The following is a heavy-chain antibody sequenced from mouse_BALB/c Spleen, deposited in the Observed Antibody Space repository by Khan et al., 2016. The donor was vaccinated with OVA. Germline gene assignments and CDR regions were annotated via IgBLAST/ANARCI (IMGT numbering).Heavy chain of an antibody. CDR2: IYPGNGDT. CDR1: GYTFTSYW. J-gene: IGHJ3*01. CDR3: TRFGYLFAY. Sequence: EVQLQQSGTVLARPGTSVKMSCKASGYTFTSYWMHWVKQRPGQGLEWIGAIYPGNGDTSYNQKFKGKAKLTAVTSTSTAYMELSSLTNEYSAVDYCTRFGYLFAYWGQGTLVTVSA. V-gene: IGHV1-5*01. D-gene: IGHD2-2*01.